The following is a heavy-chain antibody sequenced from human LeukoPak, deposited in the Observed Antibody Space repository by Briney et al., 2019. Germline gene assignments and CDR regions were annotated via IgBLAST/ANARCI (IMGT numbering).Heavy chain of an antibody. J-gene: IGHJ3*02. Sequence: PGGSLRLSCAASGFTFDDYAMHWVRQAPGKGLEWVSGISWNSGSIGYADSVKGRFTISRDNAKNSLYLQMNSLRAEDTALYYCAKALSYYGSGRRPDAFDIWGQGTMVTVSP. V-gene: IGHV3-9*01. CDR2: ISWNSGSI. CDR1: GFTFDDYA. CDR3: AKALSYYGSGRRPDAFDI. D-gene: IGHD3-10*01.